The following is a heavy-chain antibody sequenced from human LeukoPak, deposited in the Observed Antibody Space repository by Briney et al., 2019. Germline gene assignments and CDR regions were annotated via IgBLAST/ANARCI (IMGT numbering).Heavy chain of an antibody. D-gene: IGHD3-10*01. CDR2: ILPIIGAT. Sequence: GASVKVSCKASGDTFSNYAIYWVRQAPGQGLEWVGGILPIIGATKNGQKFQGRVTMTRDTSISTAYMELSRLRSDDTAVYYCARDRLVIAMVRGVSPNYWGQGTLVTVSS. V-gene: IGHV1-2*02. CDR3: ARDRLVIAMVRGVSPNY. CDR1: GDTFSNYA. J-gene: IGHJ4*02.